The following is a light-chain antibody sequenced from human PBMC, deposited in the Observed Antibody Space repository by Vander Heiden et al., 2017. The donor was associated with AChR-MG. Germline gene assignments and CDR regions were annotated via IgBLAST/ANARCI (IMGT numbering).Light chain of an antibody. V-gene: IGKV2-28*01. Sequence: IVMTQSPLSLPVTPGEPASISCRSSQSLLHSNGHNYLDWYLQKPGQSPQLLIYLGSSRASGVPDRFTGSGSGTDFTLKISRVEAEDVGLYYCMQALQTPFTFGPGTKVDIK. CDR3: MQALQTPFT. J-gene: IGKJ3*01. CDR2: LGS. CDR1: QSLLHSNGHNY.